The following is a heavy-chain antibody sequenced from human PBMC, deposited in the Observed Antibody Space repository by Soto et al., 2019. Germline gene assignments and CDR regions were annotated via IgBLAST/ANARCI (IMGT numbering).Heavy chain of an antibody. Sequence: EGSLRLSCAASGFTFSNAWMSWVRQAPGKGLKWVGRIKSKPDGGTTDYAAPVKGRFTISRDDSKNTLYLQMNSLKTEDTAVYYCTSYTVTLLRWGQGTLVTVSS. J-gene: IGHJ4*02. CDR1: GFTFSNAW. D-gene: IGHD4-4*01. V-gene: IGHV3-15*01. CDR3: TSYTVTLLR. CDR2: IKSKPDGGTT.